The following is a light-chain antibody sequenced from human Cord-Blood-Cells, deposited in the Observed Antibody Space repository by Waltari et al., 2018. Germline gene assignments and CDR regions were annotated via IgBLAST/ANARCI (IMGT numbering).Light chain of an antibody. J-gene: IGKJ1*01. CDR1: QGISSD. CDR3: QQYYSYPPT. CDR2: AAS. V-gene: IGKV1-8*01. Sequence: AIRMTQSPSSFSASTGDRVTITCRASQGISSDLAWYQQKPGKAPKRLIYAASTLQSGVPSRFSGSGSGTDFTLTISCLQSEDFATYYCQQYYSYPPTFGQGTKVEIK.